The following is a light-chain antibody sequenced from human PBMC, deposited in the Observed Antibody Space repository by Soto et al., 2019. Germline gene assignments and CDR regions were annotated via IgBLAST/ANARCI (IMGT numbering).Light chain of an antibody. CDR3: QQYNSYPVT. Sequence: DIQMTQSPSTLSASVGDRVTITCRASQSISSWLAWYQQKPGKAPKILIYKVSNLESGVPSRFSGSGSGTEFTLTISSLQSDDCATYYCQQYNSYPVTFGQGTKLEIK. V-gene: IGKV1-5*03. J-gene: IGKJ2*01. CDR2: KVS. CDR1: QSISSW.